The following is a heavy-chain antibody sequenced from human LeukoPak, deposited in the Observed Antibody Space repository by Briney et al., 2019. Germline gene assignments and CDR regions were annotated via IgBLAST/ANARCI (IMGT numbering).Heavy chain of an antibody. J-gene: IGHJ4*02. D-gene: IGHD5-12*01. V-gene: IGHV3-23*01. CDR2: VSGSGGST. Sequence: GGSLRLSCAASGFTFSSYAMSWVRQAPGKGLEWVSGVSGSGGSTYYADSVKGRFAISRDNSKNTLYLQMNSLRAKDTAVYYCAKDLDIVATITGNWGQGTLVTDSS. CDR3: AKDLDIVATITGN. CDR1: GFTFSSYA.